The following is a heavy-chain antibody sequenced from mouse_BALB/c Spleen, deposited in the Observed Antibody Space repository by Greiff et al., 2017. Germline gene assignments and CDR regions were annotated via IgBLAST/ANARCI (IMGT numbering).Heavy chain of an antibody. V-gene: IGHV6-3*03. CDR2: IRLKSDNYAT. J-gene: IGHJ3*01. CDR3: TGEGFAY. CDR1: GFTFSSYW. Sequence: EVKVVESGGGLVQPGGSMKLSCVASGFTFSSYWMSWVRQSPEKGLEWVAEIRLKSDNYATHYAESVKGKFTISRDDSKSRLYLQMNSLRAEDTGIYYCTGEGFAYWGQGTLVTVSA.